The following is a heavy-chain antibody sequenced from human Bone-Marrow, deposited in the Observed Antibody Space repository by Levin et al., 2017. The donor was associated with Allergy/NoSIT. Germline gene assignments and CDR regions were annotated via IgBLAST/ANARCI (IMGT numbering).Heavy chain of an antibody. Sequence: GGSLRLSFSSSFFPFLPFSLPFFLPSPLMGLAWVSAINYSGGKTYYADSVKGRFTLSRDNSKNTLFLEMNNLRVGDTALYYCAKHSGFTYGYNDAFDVWGQGAMVTVSS. V-gene: IGHV3-23*01. CDR2: INYSGGKT. D-gene: IGHD5-24*01. CDR1: FFPFLPFS. CDR3: AKHSGFTYGYNDAFDV. J-gene: IGHJ3*01.